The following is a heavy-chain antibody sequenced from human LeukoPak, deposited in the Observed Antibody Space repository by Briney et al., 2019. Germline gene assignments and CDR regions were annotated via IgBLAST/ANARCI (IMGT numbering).Heavy chain of an antibody. CDR3: AKSTDIVLMVYAGYFDY. CDR2: ISSGSSYM. D-gene: IGHD2-8*01. V-gene: IGHV3-21*04. J-gene: IGHJ4*02. CDR1: GFTFSRYS. Sequence: PGGSLRLSCAASGFTFSRYSMNWVRQAPGKGLEWVSSISSGSSYMYYADSVKGRFTISRDNSKNTLYLQMNSLRAEDTAVYYCAKSTDIVLMVYAGYFDYWGQGTLVTVSS.